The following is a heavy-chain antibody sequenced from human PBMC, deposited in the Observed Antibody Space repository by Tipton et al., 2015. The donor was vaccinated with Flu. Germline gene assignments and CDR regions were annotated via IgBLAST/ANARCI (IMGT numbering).Heavy chain of an antibody. CDR3: ARDHPPSITVLGEITDYFGMDV. J-gene: IGHJ6*02. CDR2: ISSAGDT. D-gene: IGHD3-3*01. Sequence: SLRLSCAASGFTFTSYDMHWVRQVTGEGLEWVSGISSAGDTYYLDSVKGRFTISRDNAKNSLYLQMNSLRPEDTAVYYCARDHPPSITVLGEITDYFGMDVWGQGTTVTVSS. V-gene: IGHV3-13*01. CDR1: GFTFTSYD.